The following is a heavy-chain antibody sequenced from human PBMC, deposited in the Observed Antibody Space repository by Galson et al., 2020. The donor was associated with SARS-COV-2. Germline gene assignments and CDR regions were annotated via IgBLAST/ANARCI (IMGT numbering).Heavy chain of an antibody. CDR1: GGSISSSSHY. CDR2: IYYTGST. V-gene: IGHV4-39*01. CDR3: ARAALSMISVLPDAFDI. J-gene: IGHJ3*02. Sequence: SETLSLTCTVSGGSISSSSHYWGWIRQPPGKGLEWIGSIYYTGSTYYNPSLKSRVTISVVTSKNQFSLKLTSVTAADTAVYYCARAALSMISVLPDAFDIWGQGTMVTVS. D-gene: IGHD3-22*01.